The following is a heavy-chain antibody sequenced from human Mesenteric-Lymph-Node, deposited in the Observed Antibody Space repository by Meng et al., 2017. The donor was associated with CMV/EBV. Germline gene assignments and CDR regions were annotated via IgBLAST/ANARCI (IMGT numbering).Heavy chain of an antibody. D-gene: IGHD3-22*01. CDR2: VNSDGSST. CDR3: ARDGAQIYYYDTSGFFG. V-gene: IGHV3-74*01. CDR1: GFTFDDYT. J-gene: IGHJ4*02. Sequence: GGSLRLSCAASGFTFDDYTMHWVRQTPGMGLLWVSRVNSDGSSTSYADSVKGRFTISRDNAKNTLYLQMNSLRAEDTAVYYCARDGAQIYYYDTSGFFGWGQGTLVTVSS.